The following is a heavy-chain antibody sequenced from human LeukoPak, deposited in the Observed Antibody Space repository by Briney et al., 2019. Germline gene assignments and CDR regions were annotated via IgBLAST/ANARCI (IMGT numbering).Heavy chain of an antibody. CDR2: INVYNGKT. J-gene: IGHJ4*02. V-gene: IGHV1-18*01. D-gene: IGHD6-13*01. CDR3: ANRGQQLYDY. Sequence: ASVKVSCKISDHTFSSDGFTWVRQAPGKGLEWMGWINVYNGKTDYAHKFQGRVTMTTDTSTNTAYMDLRSLRSDDTVMYYCANRGQQLYDYWGQGTLVTVSS. CDR1: DHTFSSDG.